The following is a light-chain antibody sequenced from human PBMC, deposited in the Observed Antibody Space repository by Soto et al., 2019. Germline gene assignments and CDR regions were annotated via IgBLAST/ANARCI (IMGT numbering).Light chain of an antibody. Sequence: QSVLTQPPSVSGAPGQRVTISSPGGSSNIGAGYDVHWYQQLPGTAPKLLIYGNSNRPSGVPDRFSGSKSGTSASLAITGLQAEDEADYYCQSYDSSLSGSVFGGGTKLTVL. CDR1: SSNIGAGYD. CDR3: QSYDSSLSGSV. J-gene: IGLJ3*02. V-gene: IGLV1-40*01. CDR2: GNS.